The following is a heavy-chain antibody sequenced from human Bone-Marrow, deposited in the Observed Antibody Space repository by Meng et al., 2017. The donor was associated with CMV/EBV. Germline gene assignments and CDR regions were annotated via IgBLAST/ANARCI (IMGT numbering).Heavy chain of an antibody. Sequence: GESLKISCAASGFTFSSYSMNWVRQAPGKGLEWVSSISSSSSYIYYADSVKGRFTISRDNAKNSLYLQMNSLRAEDTAVYYCASRRTGIAAAGTEDVVWGQGTTVTVSS. V-gene: IGHV3-21*01. CDR2: ISSSSSYI. D-gene: IGHD6-13*01. J-gene: IGHJ6*02. CDR3: ASRRTGIAAAGTEDVV. CDR1: GFTFSSYS.